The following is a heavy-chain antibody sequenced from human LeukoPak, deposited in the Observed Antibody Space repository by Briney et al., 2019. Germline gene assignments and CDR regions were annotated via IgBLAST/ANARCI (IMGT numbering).Heavy chain of an antibody. D-gene: IGHD4-17*01. V-gene: IGHV4-31*03. Sequence: PSETLSLTCTVSGGSISSGGYYWSWVRQHPGKGLEWIGYIYYSGSTYYNPSLKSRVTIPVDTSKNQFSLKLSSVTAADTAVYYCARGATIDYGDYVWFDPWGQGTLVTVSS. CDR3: ARGATIDYGDYVWFDP. J-gene: IGHJ5*02. CDR2: IYYSGST. CDR1: GGSISSGGYY.